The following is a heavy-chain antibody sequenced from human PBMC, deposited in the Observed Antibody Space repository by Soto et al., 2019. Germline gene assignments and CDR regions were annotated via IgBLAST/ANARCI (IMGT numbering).Heavy chain of an antibody. CDR1: GGSFSSGSYY. D-gene: IGHD3-16*02. CDR3: ARDFRLSPYYYYGMDV. V-gene: IGHV4-61*01. J-gene: IGHJ6*02. CDR2: IYYSGST. Sequence: PXETLSLTCTVSGGSFSSGSYYWSWIRQPPGKGLEWIGYIYYSGSTNYNPSLKSRVTISVDTSKNQFSLKLSSVTAADTAVYYCARDFRLSPYYYYGMDVWGQGTTVTVSS.